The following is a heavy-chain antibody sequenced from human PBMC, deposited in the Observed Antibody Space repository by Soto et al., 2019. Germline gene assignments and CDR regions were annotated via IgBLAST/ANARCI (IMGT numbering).Heavy chain of an antibody. D-gene: IGHD1-1*01. Sequence: GGSMRLSCAASGFRFKSFVMHWVSQDPGKGLEWVAFTSYDGNHKDYGESVKGRFTVSRVNSQNTLHLPMDFLRPEDTALYYCAPWATTGVFDLWGQGTLVTVSS. V-gene: IGHV3-30*19. CDR2: TSYDGNHK. CDR3: APWATTGVFDL. J-gene: IGHJ4*02. CDR1: GFRFKSFV.